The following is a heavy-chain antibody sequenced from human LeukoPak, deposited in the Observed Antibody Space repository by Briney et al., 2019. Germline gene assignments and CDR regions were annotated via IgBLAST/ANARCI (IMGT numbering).Heavy chain of an antibody. D-gene: IGHD6-13*01. Sequence: GGSLRLSCAASGFTFSSYWMHWVRQVPGKGLVWVSHINTDGSSTTYGDSAKGRFTVSRDNAKNTLFLQMNSLRVEDTAVYYCARGTAATAGIDYWGQGTLVTVSS. CDR3: ARGTAATAGIDY. V-gene: IGHV3-74*01. J-gene: IGHJ4*02. CDR2: INTDGSST. CDR1: GFTFSSYW.